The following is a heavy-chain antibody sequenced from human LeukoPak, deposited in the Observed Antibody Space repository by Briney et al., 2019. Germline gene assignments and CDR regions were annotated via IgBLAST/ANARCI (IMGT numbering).Heavy chain of an antibody. J-gene: IGHJ5*02. CDR2: ISANNGNT. CDR3: AGTPGEWLLSSWFDP. D-gene: IGHD3-3*01. Sequence: GASVKVSCKASGYSFTSYGISWVRQAPGQGLEWMGWISANNGNTNYAQNLQGRATMTTDTSTSTAYMELRSLRPDDTAVYYCAGTPGEWLLSSWFDPWGQGTLVTVSS. V-gene: IGHV1-18*01. CDR1: GYSFTSYG.